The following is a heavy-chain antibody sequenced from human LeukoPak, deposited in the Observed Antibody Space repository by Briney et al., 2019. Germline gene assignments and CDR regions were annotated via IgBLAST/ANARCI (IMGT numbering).Heavy chain of an antibody. J-gene: IGHJ4*02. V-gene: IGHV3-15*04. CDR3: TTGIRGD. Sequence: GGSLRLSCAASGLTVTNAWMNWVRQAPGRGLEWVGRIASKTDGGTTDYAAPVKGRFTISRDDSKNTLFLQVNSLKTEDTAVYYCTTGIRGDCGQGTLVTVSS. CDR2: IASKTDGGTT. CDR1: GLTVTNAW.